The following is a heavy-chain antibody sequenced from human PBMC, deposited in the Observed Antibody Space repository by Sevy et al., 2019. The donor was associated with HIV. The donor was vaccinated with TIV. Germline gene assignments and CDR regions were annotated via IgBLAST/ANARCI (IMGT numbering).Heavy chain of an antibody. J-gene: IGHJ4*02. CDR2: ISGSGATT. CDR3: VKDRITLVRGDDYFDY. Sequence: GGCLRLSCAASGITFSNYAMTWVRQAPGKGLEWVSSISGSGATTYSADSVKGRFTISRDNSKNTLYLQMNSLRAEDTAVYYCVKDRITLVRGDDYFDYWGQGTLVTVSS. V-gene: IGHV3-23*01. CDR1: GITFSNYA. D-gene: IGHD3-10*01.